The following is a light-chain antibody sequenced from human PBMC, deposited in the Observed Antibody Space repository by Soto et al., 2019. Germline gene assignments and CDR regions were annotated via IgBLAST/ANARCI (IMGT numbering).Light chain of an antibody. CDR2: DNN. V-gene: IGLV1-51*01. CDR1: GSNIGNSY. J-gene: IGLJ2*01. CDR3: GTWDDSLSAGV. Sequence: QSVLTQPPSVSAAPGQKVTISCSGSGSNIGNSYVSWYQQLPGTAPKLLIYDNNKRPSGTPDRFSGSKSGTSATLGITGLQTGDEADYYCGTWDDSLSAGVFGGGTQLTVL.